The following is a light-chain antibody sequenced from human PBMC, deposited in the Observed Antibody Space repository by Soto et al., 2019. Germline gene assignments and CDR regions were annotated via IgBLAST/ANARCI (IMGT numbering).Light chain of an antibody. CDR3: QSYDSSLSGWV. V-gene: IGLV1-40*01. CDR1: SSNIGAGYG. J-gene: IGLJ3*02. CDR2: GNS. Sequence: QSVLAQPPSVSGAPGQRVTISCTGSSSNIGAGYGVHWYQQLPGTAPKLLIYGNSNRPSGVPDRFSGSKSGTSASLAITGLQAEDEADHHCQSYDSSLSGWVFGGGTKVTVL.